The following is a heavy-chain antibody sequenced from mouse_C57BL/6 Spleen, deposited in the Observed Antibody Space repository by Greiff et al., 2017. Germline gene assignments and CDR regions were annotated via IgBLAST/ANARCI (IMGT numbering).Heavy chain of an antibody. V-gene: IGHV1-64*01. CDR1: GYTFTSYW. D-gene: IGHD1-1*01. CDR3: AREDPYYYGSSYVY. J-gene: IGHJ2*01. CDR2: IHPNSGST. Sequence: QVHVKQPGAELVKPGASVKLSCKASGYTFTSYWMHWVKQRPGQGLEWIGMIHPNSGSTNYNEKFKSKATLTVDKSSSTAYIQLSSLTSEDSAVYYCAREDPYYYGSSYVYWGQGTTLTVSS.